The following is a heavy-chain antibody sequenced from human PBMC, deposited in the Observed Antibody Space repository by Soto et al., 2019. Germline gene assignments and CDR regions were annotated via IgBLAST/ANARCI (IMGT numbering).Heavy chain of an antibody. D-gene: IGHD3-3*01. Sequence: GGSLRLSCAASGFTFSDYYMSWIRQAPGKGLEWVSYISSSGSTIYYADSVKGRFTISRDNAKNSLYLQMNSLRAEDTAVYYCARGSRAPASFTIFGVVIIAHMDVWGKWTTVTVSS. J-gene: IGHJ6*03. CDR1: GFTFSDYY. V-gene: IGHV3-11*01. CDR2: ISSSGSTI. CDR3: ARGSRAPASFTIFGVVIIAHMDV.